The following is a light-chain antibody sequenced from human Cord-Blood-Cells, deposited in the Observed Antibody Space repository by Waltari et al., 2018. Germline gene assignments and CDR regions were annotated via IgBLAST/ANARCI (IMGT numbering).Light chain of an antibody. J-gene: IGKJ4*01. CDR3: QQYNNYLLT. V-gene: IGKV1-5*03. CDR2: KAS. CDR1: QSISSW. Sequence: QMTPTPSTLSAYVATRATITCRASQSISSWLAWYQQKPGKAPKLLIYKASSLESGVPSRFSGSGSGTEFTLTISSLQPDDFATYYCQQYNNYLLTFGGGTKVEIK.